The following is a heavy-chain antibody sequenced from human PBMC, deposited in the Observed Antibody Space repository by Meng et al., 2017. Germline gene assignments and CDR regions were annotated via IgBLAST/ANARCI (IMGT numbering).Heavy chain of an antibody. V-gene: IGHV7-4-1*02. CDR3: ARDSYYYDSSGSTSHDY. CDR2: INTNTGNP. CDR1: GYTFTSYA. D-gene: IGHD3-22*01. J-gene: IGHJ4*02. Sequence: QVQLGQSGSELKKPGASVKVSCKASGYTFTSYAMNWVRQAPGQGLEWMGWINTNTGNPTYAQGFTGRFVFSLDTSVSTAYLQISSLKAEDTAVYYCARDSYYYDSSGSTSHDYWGQGTLVTVSS.